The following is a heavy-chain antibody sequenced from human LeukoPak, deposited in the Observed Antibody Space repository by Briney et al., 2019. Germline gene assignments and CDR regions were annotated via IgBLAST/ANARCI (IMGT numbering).Heavy chain of an antibody. CDR1: GFTFSRYA. J-gene: IGHJ6*02. CDR3: AKDLQPIYYYYGMDV. V-gene: IGHV3-30-3*01. D-gene: IGHD4-11*01. CDR2: ISSDGNRT. Sequence: GGSLRLSCAASGFTFSRYAMHWVRQAPGKGLEWVAVISSDGNRTYYADSVKGRFTLSRDNSNKTLHLQMKNLRADDTAVYYCAKDLQPIYYYYGMDVWGQGTTVTVSS.